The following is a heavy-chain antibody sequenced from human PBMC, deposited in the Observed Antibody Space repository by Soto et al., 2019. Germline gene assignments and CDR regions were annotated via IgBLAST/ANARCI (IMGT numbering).Heavy chain of an antibody. Sequence: PSMNMSLTCSVSGYSISNTGYYWGWLRQAPGKGLEYIASVYYSGDTYYNPSLKSRVSMSVDTSKNQFSLQLTSVSATDPAVYFCARRDSKCWWYDFDSWGQGILVT. V-gene: IGHV4-39*01. CDR1: GYSISNTGYY. CDR3: ARRDSKCWWYDFDS. CDR2: VYYSGDT. D-gene: IGHD2-15*01. J-gene: IGHJ4*02.